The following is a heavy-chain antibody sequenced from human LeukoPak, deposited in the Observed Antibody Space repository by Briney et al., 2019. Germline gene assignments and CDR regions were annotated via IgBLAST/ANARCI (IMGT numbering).Heavy chain of an antibody. D-gene: IGHD7-27*01. J-gene: IGHJ4*02. V-gene: IGHV3-7*01. Sequence: GGSLRLSCAASGFTFSYHWMTWVRQAPGKGLEWVATIKYDGNEKYYVDSVRGQFTISRDNAKNSLDLQMNSLTADDTAIYYCVRESFSRGDFNWGQGTLVSVSS. CDR1: GFTFSYHW. CDR2: IKYDGNEK. CDR3: VRESFSRGDFN.